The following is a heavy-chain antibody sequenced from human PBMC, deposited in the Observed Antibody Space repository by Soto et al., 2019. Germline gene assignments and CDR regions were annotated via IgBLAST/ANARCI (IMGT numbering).Heavy chain of an antibody. J-gene: IGHJ6*02. CDR2: IIPIFGTA. Sequence: QVQLVQSGAEVKKPGSSVKVSCKASGDTFSSYAISWVRQAPGQGLEWMGGIIPIFGTANYAQKFQGRVTITADESTSTAYMELSSLRSEDTAVYYCARDGSGYRRRDSPMDVCGQGTKVPVSS. CDR3: ARDGSGYRRRDSPMDV. CDR1: GDTFSSYA. D-gene: IGHD3-22*01. V-gene: IGHV1-69*01.